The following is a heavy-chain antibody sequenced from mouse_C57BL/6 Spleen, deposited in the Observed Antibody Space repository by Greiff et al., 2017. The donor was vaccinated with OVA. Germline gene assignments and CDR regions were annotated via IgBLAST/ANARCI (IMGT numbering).Heavy chain of an antibody. J-gene: IGHJ2*01. D-gene: IGHD1-1*01. Sequence: EVKLMESGGGLVKPGGSLKLSCAASGFTFSDYGMHWVRQAPEKGLEWVAYISSGSSTIYYADTVKGRFTISRDNAKNTLFLQMTSLRSEDTAMYYCAREMDYSYYFDYWGQGTTLTVSS. V-gene: IGHV5-17*01. CDR3: AREMDYSYYFDY. CDR1: GFTFSDYG. CDR2: ISSGSSTI.